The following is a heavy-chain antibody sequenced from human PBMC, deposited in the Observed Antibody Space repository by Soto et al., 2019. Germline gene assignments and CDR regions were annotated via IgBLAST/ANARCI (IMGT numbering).Heavy chain of an antibody. Sequence: GSLRLSCAASGFTFSSYAMSWVRQAPGKGLEWVSAISGSGGSTYYADSVEGRFTISRDNSKNTLYLQMNSPRAEDTAVYYCAKDREDQGVLRYFDWLLPFDYWGQGTLVTVPQ. CDR3: AKDREDQGVLRYFDWLLPFDY. J-gene: IGHJ4*02. D-gene: IGHD3-9*01. CDR1: GFTFSSYA. CDR2: ISGSGGST. V-gene: IGHV3-23*01.